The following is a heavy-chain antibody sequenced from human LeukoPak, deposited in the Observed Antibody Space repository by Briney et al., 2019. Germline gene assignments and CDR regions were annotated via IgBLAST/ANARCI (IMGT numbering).Heavy chain of an antibody. CDR2: IRSKTYGGTT. J-gene: IGHJ3*02. CDR1: GFTFGDYA. CDR3: TRVAYSGFAPGIAAAGTAFDI. D-gene: IGHD6-13*01. Sequence: PGRSLRLSCTASGFTFGDYAMSWFRQAPGKGLEWVNFIRSKTYGGTTENAASAKGRFTISRDDSKSIAYLQMNSLKTEDTAVYYCTRVAYSGFAPGIAAAGTAFDIWGQGTMVTVSS. V-gene: IGHV3-49*03.